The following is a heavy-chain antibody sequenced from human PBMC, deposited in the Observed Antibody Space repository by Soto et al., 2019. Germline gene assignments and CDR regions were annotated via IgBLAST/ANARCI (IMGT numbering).Heavy chain of an antibody. Sequence: QVQLQESGPGLVKPSETLSLTCSISGGSISDYQWNRIRQPPGKGLEWIGYIYYSGRTNYNPSLKSRLTISLDTSTRQFSLRLRSVTAADTAVYYCARMRGLGEISPYLDYWGQGALVTVSS. J-gene: IGHJ4*02. CDR2: IYYSGRT. D-gene: IGHD3-16*01. CDR3: ARMRGLGEISPYLDY. V-gene: IGHV4-59*01. CDR1: GGSISDYQ.